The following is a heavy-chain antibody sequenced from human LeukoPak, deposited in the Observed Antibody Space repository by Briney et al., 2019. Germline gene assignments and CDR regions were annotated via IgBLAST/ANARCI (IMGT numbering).Heavy chain of an antibody. D-gene: IGHD2-21*02. CDR2: ISSSSYI. J-gene: IGHJ3*02. V-gene: IGHV3-21*01. CDR3: ASDQVVTAILDAFDI. Sequence: GGSLRLSCAASGFTFSSYSMNWVRQAPGKGLEWVSSISSSSYIYYADSVKGRFTISRDNAKNSLYLQMNSLRAEDTAVYYCASDQVVTAILDAFDIWGQGTMVTVSS. CDR1: GFTFSSYS.